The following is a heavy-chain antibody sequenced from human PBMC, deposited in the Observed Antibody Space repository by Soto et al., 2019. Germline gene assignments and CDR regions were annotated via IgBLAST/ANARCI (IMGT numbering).Heavy chain of an antibody. D-gene: IGHD2-15*01. CDR3: VSKLGSCTGGSCNWYFAL. V-gene: IGHV4-34*01. CDR2: INHSGST. J-gene: IGHJ2*01. CDR1: GGSFSGFY. Sequence: QVQLQQWGAGLLKPSETLSLTCAVYGGSFSGFYWSWIRQPPGKGLEWIGEINHSGSTNYNPSLKSRVTISASTSKNQFSLKLSSVTAAATAVYYCVSKLGSCTGGSCNWYFALWGRGTLVTVSS.